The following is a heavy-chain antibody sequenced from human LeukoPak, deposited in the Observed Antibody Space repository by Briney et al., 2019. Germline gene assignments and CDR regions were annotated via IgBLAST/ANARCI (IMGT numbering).Heavy chain of an antibody. D-gene: IGHD1-26*01. CDR1: GFTFSSYA. J-gene: IGHJ4*02. CDR3: AKVRGKWELLAYFDY. Sequence: PGGSLRLSCAASGFTFSSYAMSWVRPAPGKGLEWVSAISGSGGSTYYADSVKGRFTISRDNSKNTLYLQMNSLRAEDTAVYYCAKVRGKWELLAYFDYWGQGTLVTVSS. CDR2: ISGSGGST. V-gene: IGHV3-23*01.